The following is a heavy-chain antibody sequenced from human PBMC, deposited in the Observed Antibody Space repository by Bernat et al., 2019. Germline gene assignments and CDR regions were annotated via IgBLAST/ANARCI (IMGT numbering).Heavy chain of an antibody. CDR3: ARDLGVGTY. CDR1: GFTFSGYS. J-gene: IGHJ4*02. D-gene: IGHD2-15*01. V-gene: IGHV3-48*02. Sequence: EVQLVESGGGLVQPGGSLRLSCAASGFTFSGYSMNWVRQAPGKGLEWVSYISISSGTIYYADSVKGRFTISRDNAKNSLYLQMNNLRDEDTAVYYCARDLGVGTYWGQGTLVTVSS. CDR2: ISISSGTI.